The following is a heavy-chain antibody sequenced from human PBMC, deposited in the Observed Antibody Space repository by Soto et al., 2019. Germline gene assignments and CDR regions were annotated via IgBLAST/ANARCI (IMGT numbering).Heavy chain of an antibody. Sequence: QVQLQQWGAGLLKPSETLSLTCAVYGGSFSGYYWSWIRQPPGKGLEWIGEINHSGSTNYNPSLKIRVTISVDTSKNQFSLKLSSVTAADTAVYYCARGIDALNSSGWYRFDYWGQGTLVTVSS. D-gene: IGHD6-19*01. CDR3: ARGIDALNSSGWYRFDY. J-gene: IGHJ4*02. CDR2: INHSGST. CDR1: GGSFSGYY. V-gene: IGHV4-34*01.